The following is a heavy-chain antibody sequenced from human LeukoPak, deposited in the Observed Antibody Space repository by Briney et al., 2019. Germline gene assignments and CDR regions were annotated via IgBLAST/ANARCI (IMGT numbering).Heavy chain of an antibody. CDR3: AREVNGEDCFDP. CDR2: INPNSGDT. J-gene: IGHJ5*02. V-gene: IGHV1-2*02. CDR1: GYTFTGYY. D-gene: IGHD4-17*01. Sequence: GASVKVSCKASGYTFTGYYMHWVRQAPGQGPEWMGWINPNSGDTNYAQKFQGRVTMTRDTSISTAYMELCRLRSDDTAVYYCAREVNGEDCFDPWGQGTLVSVSS.